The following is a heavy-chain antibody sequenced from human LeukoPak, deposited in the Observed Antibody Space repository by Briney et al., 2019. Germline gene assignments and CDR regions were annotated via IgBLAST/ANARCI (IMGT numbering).Heavy chain of an antibody. D-gene: IGHD2-15*01. Sequence: GGSLRLSCTASGLTFSSYGMHWVRQAPGKGLEWVVVVWYDGGNKYYADPVKGRFTISRDNSKNTLYLQMNSLRAEDTAVYYCVRGGSLGYCSGGGCFPFDYWGQGTLVTVSS. CDR1: GLTFSSYG. CDR2: VWYDGGNK. J-gene: IGHJ4*02. CDR3: VRGGSLGYCSGGGCFPFDY. V-gene: IGHV3-33*01.